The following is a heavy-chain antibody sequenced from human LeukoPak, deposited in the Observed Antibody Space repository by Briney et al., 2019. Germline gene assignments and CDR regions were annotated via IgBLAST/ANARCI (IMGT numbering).Heavy chain of an antibody. V-gene: IGHV1-18*01. J-gene: IGHJ4*02. CDR1: GYTFTNYG. CDR2: ISGHNGNT. Sequence: ASVKVSCKASGYTFTNYGISWVRQAPGQGLEWMGWISGHNGNTNYAQKFQGRVTMTSETSTRTGYLEVKSLRSDDTAMYYCALGDILTGYWAEYLEYWGQGTLVTVSS. D-gene: IGHD3-9*01. CDR3: ALGDILTGYWAEYLEY.